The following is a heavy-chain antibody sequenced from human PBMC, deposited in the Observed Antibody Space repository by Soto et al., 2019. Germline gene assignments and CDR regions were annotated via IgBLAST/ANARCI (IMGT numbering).Heavy chain of an antibody. D-gene: IGHD6-19*01. Sequence: GGSLRLSCAASGFTFSSYAMSWVRQAPGKGLEWVSAISGSGGSTYYADSVKGRFTISRDNSKNTLYLQMNSLRAEDTAVYYCAKAYSSGWSSLSGFDYWGQGTLVTVSS. CDR1: GFTFSSYA. CDR3: AKAYSSGWSSLSGFDY. CDR2: ISGSGGST. V-gene: IGHV3-23*01. J-gene: IGHJ4*02.